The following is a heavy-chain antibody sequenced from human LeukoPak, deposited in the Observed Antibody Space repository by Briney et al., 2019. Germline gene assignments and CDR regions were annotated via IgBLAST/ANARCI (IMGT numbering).Heavy chain of an antibody. V-gene: IGHV1-69*13. Sequence: SVKASCKASGGTFSSYAISWVGQAPGQGLEWMGGIIPIFGTSNYAQKFQGRVTITADESTSTAYMELSSLRSEDTAVYYCASGGPHDYGDYGPRAYYYYGMDVWGQGTTVTVSS. D-gene: IGHD4-17*01. CDR1: GGTFSSYA. J-gene: IGHJ6*02. CDR3: ASGGPHDYGDYGPRAYYYYGMDV. CDR2: IIPIFGTS.